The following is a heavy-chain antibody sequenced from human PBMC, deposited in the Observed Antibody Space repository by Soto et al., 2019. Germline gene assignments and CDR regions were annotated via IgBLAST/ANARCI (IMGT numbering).Heavy chain of an antibody. Sequence: EVQLVESGGGLVQPGGSLRLSCAASGLTFSSYWMHWVRRAPGKGLVWVSRINSAGISTNYADSVKGRFAISRDNAENTLYMQMSSRRAEDTAVYSCALSHTVTTYYWGQGTLVTVSS. CDR1: GLTFSSYW. J-gene: IGHJ4*02. V-gene: IGHV3-74*01. CDR3: ALSHTVTTYY. CDR2: INSAGIST. D-gene: IGHD1-1*01.